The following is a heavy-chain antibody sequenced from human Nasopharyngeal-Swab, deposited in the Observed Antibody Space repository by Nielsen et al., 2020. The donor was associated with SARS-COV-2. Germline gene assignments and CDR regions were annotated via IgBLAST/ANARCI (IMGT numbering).Heavy chain of an antibody. J-gene: IGHJ4*02. V-gene: IGHV4-39*01. CDR3: VRSSSWYYFDY. Sequence: SETLSLTCTVSGASIAYSTFYWGWIRQPPGKGLVWLGNIYYNGNTYQNPSLKSRLTISVDKSKNQFSLQLSSVTAADTAVYYCVRSSSWYYFDYWAQGTQVTVSS. D-gene: IGHD6-13*01. CDR1: GASIAYSTFY. CDR2: IYYNGNT.